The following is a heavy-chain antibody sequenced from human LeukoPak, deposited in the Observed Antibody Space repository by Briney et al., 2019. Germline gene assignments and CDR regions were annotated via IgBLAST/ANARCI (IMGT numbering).Heavy chain of an antibody. CDR1: GGSFSGYY. V-gene: IGHV4-34*01. J-gene: IGHJ5*02. Sequence: SETLSLTCAVYGGSFSGYYWSWIRQPPGKGLEWIGEINHSGSTNYNPSLKSRVTISVDTSKNQFSLKLSSVTAADTAVYYCASYYCSGGSCYWFDPWGQGTLVTVSS. CDR3: ASYYCSGGSCYWFDP. CDR2: INHSGST. D-gene: IGHD2-15*01.